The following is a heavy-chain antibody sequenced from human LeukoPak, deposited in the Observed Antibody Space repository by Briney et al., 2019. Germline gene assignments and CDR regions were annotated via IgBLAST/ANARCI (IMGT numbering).Heavy chain of an antibody. J-gene: IGHJ6*03. CDR2: IYPGDSDT. CDR3: ARGAVAATLYYYYYMDA. V-gene: IGHV5-51*01. CDR1: GYSFTSYW. Sequence: GESLKISCKGSGYSFTSYWIGWVRQMPGKGLEWMGIIYPGDSDTRYSPSFQGQVTISADKSISTAYLQWSSLKASDTAMYYCARGAVAATLYYYYYMDAWGKGTTVTVPS. D-gene: IGHD2-15*01.